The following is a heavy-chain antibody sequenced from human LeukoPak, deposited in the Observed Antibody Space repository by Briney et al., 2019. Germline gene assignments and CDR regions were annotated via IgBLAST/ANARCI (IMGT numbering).Heavy chain of an antibody. CDR3: AKAGFRGFSLHYFDY. CDR2: VSGSGART. V-gene: IGHV3-23*01. D-gene: IGHD5-18*01. J-gene: IGHJ4*02. Sequence: GGSLRLSCAASGFNFPDYAISWLRQAPGKAPEWVSTVSGSGARTFDADSVKGRFTISRDNSKDTVYLQMNSLTADDTAAYYCAKAGFRGFSLHYFDYWGQGTLVTVSS. CDR1: GFNFPDYA.